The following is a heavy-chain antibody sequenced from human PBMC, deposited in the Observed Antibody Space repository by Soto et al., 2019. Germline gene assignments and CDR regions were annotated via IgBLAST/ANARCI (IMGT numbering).Heavy chain of an antibody. CDR2: ISSDGSST. Sequence: HPGGSLGLSCAASGFTFSSFWMHWVRQAPGKGLVWVSRISSDGSSTSYADSVKGRFTISRDNAKNTLYLQMNSLRAEDTAVYYCAQRQSGWYVYWGQGTLVTVSS. D-gene: IGHD6-19*01. CDR1: GFTFSSFW. CDR3: AQRQSGWYVY. V-gene: IGHV3-74*01. J-gene: IGHJ4*02.